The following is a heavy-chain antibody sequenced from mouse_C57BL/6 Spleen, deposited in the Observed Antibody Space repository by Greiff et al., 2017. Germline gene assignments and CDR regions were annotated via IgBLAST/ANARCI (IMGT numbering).Heavy chain of an antibody. Sequence: QLQESGPVLVKPGASVKMSCKASGYTFTDYYMNWVKQSHGKSLEWLGVINPYNGGTSYNQKFKGKATLTVDKSFSTAYMELNSLTSEDSAVYYCAREDGKSRSDYWGQGTTLTVSS. J-gene: IGHJ2*01. D-gene: IGHD1-1*01. V-gene: IGHV1-19*01. CDR1: GYTFTDYY. CDR3: AREDGKSRSDY. CDR2: INPYNGGT.